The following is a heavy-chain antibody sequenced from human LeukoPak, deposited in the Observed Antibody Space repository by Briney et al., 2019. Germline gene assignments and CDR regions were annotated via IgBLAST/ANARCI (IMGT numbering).Heavy chain of an antibody. CDR1: GFTVSGY. CDR2: IFSTGGT. D-gene: IGHD6-13*01. CDR3: ARDLGSSWGDY. Sequence: GGSLRLSCTASGFTVSGYMSWVRQAPGKGLEWVSVIFSTGGTYYTDSVKDRFTISRDNAKNSLYLQMNSLRAEDTAVYYCARDLGSSWGDYWGQGTLVTVSS. J-gene: IGHJ4*02. V-gene: IGHV3-66*01.